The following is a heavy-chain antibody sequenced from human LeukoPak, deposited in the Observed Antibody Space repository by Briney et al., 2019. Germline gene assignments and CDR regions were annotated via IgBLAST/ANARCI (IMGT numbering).Heavy chain of an antibody. D-gene: IGHD6-13*01. Sequence: GGSLRLSCAASGFTFSSYSMNWVRQAPGKGLEWVSSTNSDSNYIYYADSVKGRFTISRDAKNSVYLQMNSLRSEDMAVYYCARGTRSSSWYRDPDDAFDIWGQGTMVTVSS. CDR3: ARGTRSSSWYRDPDDAFDI. V-gene: IGHV3-21*01. CDR2: TNSDSNYI. CDR1: GFTFSSYS. J-gene: IGHJ3*02.